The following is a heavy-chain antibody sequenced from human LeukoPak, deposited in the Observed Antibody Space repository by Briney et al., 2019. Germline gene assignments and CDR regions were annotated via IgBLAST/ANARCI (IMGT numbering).Heavy chain of an antibody. Sequence: SETLSLTCTVSGGSIRSSYWSWIRQPAGKGLEWIGQIYSSGGTNYSPSLKSQVTMSVDTSKNQFSLKLSSVAAADSAVYYCARSRHIAAADGVGYHYYMDVWGKGTTVTISS. CDR1: GGSIRSSY. V-gene: IGHV4-4*07. D-gene: IGHD6-13*01. CDR2: IYSSGGT. J-gene: IGHJ6*03. CDR3: ARSRHIAAADGVGYHYYMDV.